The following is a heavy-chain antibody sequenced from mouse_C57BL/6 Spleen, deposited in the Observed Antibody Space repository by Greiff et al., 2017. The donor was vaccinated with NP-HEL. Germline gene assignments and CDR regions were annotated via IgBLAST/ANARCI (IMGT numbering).Heavy chain of an antibody. CDR1: GYAFSSSW. J-gene: IGHJ2*01. CDR3: ARGAQEYYFDY. Sequence: QVQLQQSGPELVKPGASVKISCKASGYAFSSSWMNWVKQRPGKGLEWIGRIYPGDGDTNYNGKFKGKATLTADKSSSTAYMQLSSLTSEDSAVYFCARGAQEYYFDYWGQGTTLTVSS. V-gene: IGHV1-82*01. CDR2: IYPGDGDT. D-gene: IGHD3-2*02.